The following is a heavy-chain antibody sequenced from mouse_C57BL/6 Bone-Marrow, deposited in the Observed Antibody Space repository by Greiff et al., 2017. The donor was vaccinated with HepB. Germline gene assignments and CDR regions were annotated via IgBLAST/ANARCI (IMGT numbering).Heavy chain of an antibody. Sequence: QVQLQQSGAELVRPGTSVKMSCKASGYTFTNYWIGWAKQRPGHGLEWIGDIYPGGGYTNYNEKFKGKATLTADKSSSTAYMQFSSLTSEDSAIYYCARRGGWYFDVWGTGTTVTVSS. V-gene: IGHV1-63*01. CDR1: GYTFTNYW. CDR2: IYPGGGYT. J-gene: IGHJ1*03. CDR3: ARRGGWYFDV.